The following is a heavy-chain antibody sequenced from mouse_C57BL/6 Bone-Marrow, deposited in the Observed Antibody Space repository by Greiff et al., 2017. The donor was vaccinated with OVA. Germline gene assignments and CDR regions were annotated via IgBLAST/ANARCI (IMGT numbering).Heavy chain of an antibody. J-gene: IGHJ1*03. CDR3: ARRAYGSVWYFDV. CDR1: GYTFTDYN. D-gene: IGHD1-1*01. CDR2: INPNNGGT. Sequence: EVKLLESGPELVKPGASVKMSCKASGYTFTDYNMHWVKQSHGKSLAWIGYINPNNGGTSYKQKFKGKATLTVNKSSSTAYMAFRSLTSEDSAVYCCARRAYGSVWYFDVWGTGTTVTVSS. V-gene: IGHV1-22*01.